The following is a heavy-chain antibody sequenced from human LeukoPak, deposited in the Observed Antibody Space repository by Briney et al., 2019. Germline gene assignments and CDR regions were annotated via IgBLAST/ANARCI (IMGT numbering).Heavy chain of an antibody. D-gene: IGHD5-12*01. J-gene: IGHJ4*02. CDR3: AKNGAYSGYDYIDY. CDR2: ITGSGDDT. V-gene: IGHV3-23*01. CDR1: GFTFSSYA. Sequence: SGGSLRLSCAASGFTFSSYAMSWVRQAPGKGLEWVSDITGSGDDTDYADSVKGRFTVSRDNPRNTLYLQINSLRVEDTAVYYCAKNGAYSGYDYIDYWGQGTLVTVSS.